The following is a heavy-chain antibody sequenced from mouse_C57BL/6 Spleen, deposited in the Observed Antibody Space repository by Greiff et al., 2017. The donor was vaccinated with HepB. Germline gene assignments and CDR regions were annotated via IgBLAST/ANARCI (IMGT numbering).Heavy chain of an antibody. CDR3: ARYDGYLYYAMDY. J-gene: IGHJ4*01. CDR1: GYTFTDYY. Sequence: EVKLQQSGPELVKPGASVKISCKASGYTFTDYYMNWVKQSHGKSLEWIGDINPNNGGTSYNQKFKGKATLTVDKSSSTAYMELRSLTSEDSAVYYCARYDGYLYYAMDYWGQGTSVTVSS. CDR2: INPNNGGT. V-gene: IGHV1-26*01. D-gene: IGHD2-3*01.